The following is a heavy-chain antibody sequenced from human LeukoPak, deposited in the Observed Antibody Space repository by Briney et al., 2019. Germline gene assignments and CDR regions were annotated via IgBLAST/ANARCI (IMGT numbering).Heavy chain of an antibody. CDR1: GFTFSSYG. J-gene: IGHJ4*02. CDR3: AKDEGTTTECDY. CDR2: IRYDGSNK. V-gene: IGHV3-30*02. D-gene: IGHD4-17*01. Sequence: GGSLRLPCAASGFTFSSYGMHWVRQAPGKGLEWVAFIRYDGSNKYYADSVKGRFTISRDNSKNTLYLQMNSLRAEDTAVYYCAKDEGTTTECDYWGQGTLVTVSS.